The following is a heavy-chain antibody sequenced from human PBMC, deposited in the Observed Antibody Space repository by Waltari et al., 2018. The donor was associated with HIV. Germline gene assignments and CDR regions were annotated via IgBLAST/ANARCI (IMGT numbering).Heavy chain of an antibody. V-gene: IGHV4-34*01. J-gene: IGHJ4*02. Sequence: QVQLQQWGAGLLKPSETLSLTCAVYGGSFSGYYWSWIRQPPGKGLEWIGEINHDGRTNYNPSIKGRITISVDTSKNQFSLKLSSVTAADTAVYYWASRGGASPFDYWGQGTLVTVSS. CDR3: ASRGGASPFDY. CDR1: GGSFSGYY. CDR2: INHDGRT. D-gene: IGHD1-26*01.